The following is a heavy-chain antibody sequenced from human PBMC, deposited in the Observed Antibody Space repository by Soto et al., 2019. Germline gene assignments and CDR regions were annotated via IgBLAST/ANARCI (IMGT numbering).Heavy chain of an antibody. CDR2: INHSGST. J-gene: IGHJ4*02. Sequence: SETLCLTCAVYGGSFSGYYWSWIRQPPGKGLEWIGEINHSGSTNYNPSLKSRVTISVDTSKNQFSLKLSSVTAADTAVYYCARLGGYFDYWGQGTLVTVSS. CDR1: GGSFSGYY. CDR3: ARLGGYFDY. D-gene: IGHD3-16*01. V-gene: IGHV4-34*01.